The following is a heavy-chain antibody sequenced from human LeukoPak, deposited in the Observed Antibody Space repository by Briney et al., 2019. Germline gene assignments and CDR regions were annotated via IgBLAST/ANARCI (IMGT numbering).Heavy chain of an antibody. J-gene: IGHJ3*02. CDR2: MSYDGSNK. CDR3: ARGYSGYDYAFDI. D-gene: IGHD5-12*01. Sequence: PGGSLRLSCAASGFTFSSYGIHWVRQAPGKRLEWVAGMSYDGSNKYYADSVKGRFTISRDNSKNTLYLQMNSLRAEDTAVYYCARGYSGYDYAFDIWGHGTMVTVSS. V-gene: IGHV3-30*03. CDR1: GFTFSSYG.